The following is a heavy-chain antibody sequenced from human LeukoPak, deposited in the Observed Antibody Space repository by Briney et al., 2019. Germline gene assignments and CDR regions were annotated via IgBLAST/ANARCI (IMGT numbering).Heavy chain of an antibody. Sequence: PSETLSLTCTVSGGSISSYYWSWIRQPPGKGLEWIGYIYYSGSTNYNPSLKSRVTISVDTSKNQFSLKLSSVTAADTAVYYCARVYYDILTGYYLFDYWAREPWSPSPQ. CDR2: IYYSGST. CDR3: ARVYYDILTGYYLFDY. D-gene: IGHD3-9*01. J-gene: IGHJ4*02. CDR1: GGSISSYY. V-gene: IGHV4-59*01.